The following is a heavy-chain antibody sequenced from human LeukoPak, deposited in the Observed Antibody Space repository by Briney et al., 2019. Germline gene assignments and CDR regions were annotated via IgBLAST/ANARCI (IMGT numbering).Heavy chain of an antibody. CDR1: GGSISSSSYY. CDR2: IYYSGST. D-gene: IGHD1-26*01. V-gene: IGHV4-39*01. J-gene: IGHJ4*02. CDR3: ARRFSGSWNY. Sequence: SETLSLTCTVSGGSISSSSYYWGWIRQPPGKGLEWIGSIYYSGSTYYNPSLKSRVTISVDTSKNQFSLKLSSVTAADTAVYYCARRFSGSWNYWGQGTLVTVSP.